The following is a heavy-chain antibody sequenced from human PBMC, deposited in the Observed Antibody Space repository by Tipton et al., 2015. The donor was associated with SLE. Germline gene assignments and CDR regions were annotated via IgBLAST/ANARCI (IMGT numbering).Heavy chain of an antibody. CDR3: ARSSGWYADWFDP. J-gene: IGHJ5*02. D-gene: IGHD6-19*01. V-gene: IGHV4-4*02. Sequence: TLSLTCAVSGGSISSSNWWSWVRQPPGKGLEWIGEIYHSGSTNYNPSLKSRVTISVDTSKNQFSLNLSSVTAADTAVYYCARSSGWYADWFDPWGQGTLVTVSS. CDR2: IYHSGST. CDR1: GGSISSSNW.